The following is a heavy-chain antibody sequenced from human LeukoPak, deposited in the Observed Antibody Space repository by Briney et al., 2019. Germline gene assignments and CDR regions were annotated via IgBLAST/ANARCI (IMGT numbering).Heavy chain of an antibody. D-gene: IGHD2-15*01. CDR3: ARLGYCSGGSCYFLGSPAAY. Sequence: GASVKVSCKASGYTFTSYYMHWVRQAPGQGLEWMGIINPSGGSATYAQKFQGRVTMTRDTSTSTVYMELSSLRSEDTAVYYCARLGYCSGGSCYFLGSPAAYWGQGTLVTVSS. CDR2: INPSGGSA. J-gene: IGHJ4*02. CDR1: GYTFTSYY. V-gene: IGHV1-46*01.